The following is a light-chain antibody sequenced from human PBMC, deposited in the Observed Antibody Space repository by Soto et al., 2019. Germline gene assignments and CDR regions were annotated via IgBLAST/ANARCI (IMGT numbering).Light chain of an antibody. CDR3: QQSFNTPRT. J-gene: IGKJ1*01. CDR1: QSIRTY. Sequence: DIQMTQSPSSLSASVGDRVTITCRASQSIRTYVNWYQQKPGKAPNLLIYGASSLQSGVPSRFSGSGSRTDFTLTISSLQPDDFATYYCQQSFNTPRTFGQGTKVEIK. CDR2: GAS. V-gene: IGKV1-39*01.